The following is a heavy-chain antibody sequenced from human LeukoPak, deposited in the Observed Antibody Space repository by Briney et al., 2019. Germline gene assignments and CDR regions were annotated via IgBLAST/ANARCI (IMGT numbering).Heavy chain of an antibody. CDR1: GFTFSSYW. CDR2: IKQDGSGK. CDR3: ARDSKYYDSSGYLRGGLDY. V-gene: IGHV3-7*01. J-gene: IGHJ4*02. D-gene: IGHD3-22*01. Sequence: GGSLRLSCAASGFTFSSYWMSWVRQAPGKGLEWVANIKQDGSGKYYVDSVKGRFTISRDNAKNSLSLQMNSLRAEDTAVYYCARDSKYYDSSGYLRGGLDYWGQGTLVTVSS.